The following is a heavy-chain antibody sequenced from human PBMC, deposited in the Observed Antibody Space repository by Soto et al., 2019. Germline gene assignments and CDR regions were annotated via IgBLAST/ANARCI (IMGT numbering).Heavy chain of an antibody. CDR3: AKEMTTNPFEY. D-gene: IGHD4-17*01. J-gene: IGHJ4*02. Sequence: PGGSLRLSCVASGFTFGSYGMHWVRQAPGKGPEWVAYILYNGTIKSYGDSVKGRFIISRDNTKSTMYLQMNSLRAEDTATYHCAKEMTTNPFEYWGQGALVTVSS. V-gene: IGHV3-30*02. CDR1: GFTFGSYG. CDR2: ILYNGTIK.